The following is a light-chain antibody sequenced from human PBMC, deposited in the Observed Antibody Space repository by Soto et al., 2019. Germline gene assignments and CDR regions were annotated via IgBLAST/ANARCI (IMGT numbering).Light chain of an antibody. CDR1: NIGRKN. J-gene: IGLJ2*01. V-gene: IGLV3-9*01. CDR2: SDS. Sequence: SYELTQPLTVSVALGQTASISCGGNNIGRKNVHWYQQKPGQAPVLVIHSDSQRLSGIPERFSGSNSGNTATLAISRAQAGDEADYYCQVWDSSTHLVFGGGTQLTVL. CDR3: QVWDSSTHLV.